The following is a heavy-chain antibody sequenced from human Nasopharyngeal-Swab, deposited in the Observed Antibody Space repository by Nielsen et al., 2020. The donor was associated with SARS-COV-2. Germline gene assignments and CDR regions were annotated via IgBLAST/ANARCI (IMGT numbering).Heavy chain of an antibody. Sequence: GESLKISCAASGFTFRNYGMHWVRQAPGKGLEWVANIWYDGTNKYYADSVKGRFTISRDNTKNMLYLQMNSLRAEDTAVYYCAREGIAAAGTGLDYWGQGTLVTVSS. CDR3: AREGIAAAGTGLDY. D-gene: IGHD6-13*01. CDR2: IWYDGTNK. J-gene: IGHJ4*02. V-gene: IGHV3-33*01. CDR1: GFTFRNYG.